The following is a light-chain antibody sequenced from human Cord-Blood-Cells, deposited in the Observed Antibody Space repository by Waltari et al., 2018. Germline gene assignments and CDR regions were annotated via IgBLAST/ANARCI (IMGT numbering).Light chain of an antibody. V-gene: IGKV1-9*01. Sequence: IQLTQPPSSLSASVGDRVTITFRASQGISSYLAWYQQKPGKAPKLLIYAASTLQSGVPSRFSGSGSGTDFTLTISSLQPEDFATYYCQQLNSYPPMYTFGQGTKLEIK. CDR2: AAS. J-gene: IGKJ2*01. CDR3: QQLNSYPPMYT. CDR1: QGISSY.